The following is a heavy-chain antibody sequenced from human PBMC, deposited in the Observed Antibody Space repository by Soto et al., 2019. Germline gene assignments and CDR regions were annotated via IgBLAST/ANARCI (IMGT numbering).Heavy chain of an antibody. J-gene: IGHJ4*02. CDR3: ERGYTYEFDY. CDR2: IFWNDDK. CDR1: GFSFTTSGVN. D-gene: IGHD5-12*01. V-gene: IGHV2-5*01. Sequence: QITLKESGPSLVKSTQTLTLTCTFSGFSFTTSGVNVGWIRQPPGKALEWLALIFWNDDKRYSPSLKSRLTITEDTSKKPVVLTITNMDPVATAIYYCERGYTYEFDYGGQGTLETVSS.